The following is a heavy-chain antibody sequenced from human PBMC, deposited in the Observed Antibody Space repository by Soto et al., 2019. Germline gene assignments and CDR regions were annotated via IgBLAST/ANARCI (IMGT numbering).Heavy chain of an antibody. D-gene: IGHD6-19*01. V-gene: IGHV1-8*01. CDR3: AREYSSGGSQD. CDR2: MNPNSGNT. CDR1: GYTFTSYD. Sequence: QVQLVQSGAEVKKPGASVKVSCKASGYTFTSYDINWVRQATGQGLEWMGWMNPNSGNTGYAQKFQGRVTMTRNTSISTAYMELSSLTSEAAAVDDCAREYSSGGSQDWGQGARVTVSS. J-gene: IGHJ4*02.